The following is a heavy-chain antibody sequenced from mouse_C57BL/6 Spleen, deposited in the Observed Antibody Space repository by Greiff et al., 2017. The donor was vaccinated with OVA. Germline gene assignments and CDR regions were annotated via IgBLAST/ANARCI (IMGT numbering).Heavy chain of an antibody. CDR3: ARGGDRGNFDY. CDR2: IYPSDSET. V-gene: IGHV1-61*01. D-gene: IGHD3-3*01. Sequence: QVQLQQSGAELVRPGSSVKLSCKASGYTFTSYWMDWVKQRPGQGLEWIGNIYPSDSETHYNQKFKDKATLTVDKSSSTAYMQLSSLTSEDSAVYYCARGGDRGNFDYWGQGTTLTVSS. CDR1: GYTFTSYW. J-gene: IGHJ2*01.